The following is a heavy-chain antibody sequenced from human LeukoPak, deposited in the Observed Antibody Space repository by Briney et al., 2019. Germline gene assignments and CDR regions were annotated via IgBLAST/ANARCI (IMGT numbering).Heavy chain of an antibody. CDR3: ARDLASTPYWELDY. J-gene: IGHJ4*02. V-gene: IGHV1-2*06. CDR2: INPNSGDT. CDR1: GYTFTAYY. D-gene: IGHD1-26*01. Sequence: ASVKVSCKASGYTFTAYYIHWMPRAPGQGLEWMGRINPNSGDTDYAQEFQGRVTMTRDTSITTAQMELTRLRSDDTAVYYCARDLASTPYWELDYWGQGTLLTVSS.